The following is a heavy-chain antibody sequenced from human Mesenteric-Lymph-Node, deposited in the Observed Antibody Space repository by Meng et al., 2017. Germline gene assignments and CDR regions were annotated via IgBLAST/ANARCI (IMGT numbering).Heavy chain of an antibody. Sequence: GGSLRLSCAASGFTFSDYALHWVRQAPGKGLEWVAVISYEGSNKYYGDSVKGRFTISRDNSKNTLYLQMDSLRVDDTSVYYCARDNQKTGWSGFIWGQGTLVTVSS. CDR2: ISYEGSNK. D-gene: IGHD6-19*01. V-gene: IGHV3-30*01. CDR3: ARDNQKTGWSGFI. J-gene: IGHJ3*02. CDR1: GFTFSDYA.